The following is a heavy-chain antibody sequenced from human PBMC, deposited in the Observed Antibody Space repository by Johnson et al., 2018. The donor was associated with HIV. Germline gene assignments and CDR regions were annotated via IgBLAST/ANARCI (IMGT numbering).Heavy chain of an antibody. D-gene: IGHD3-10*01. CDR3: ARVNFPSTGPSLRRVGAFDI. CDR1: GFTFSSYW. Sequence: EVQLVESGGGLVRPGGSLRLSCAASGFTFSSYWMSCVRQAPGKGLEWVANMNQDGSEKYYVDSVKGRFTISRDNAKNSMYLQMNRLRADDTAVYFCARVNFPSTGPSLRRVGAFDIWGQGTMVTVSS. V-gene: IGHV3-7*05. J-gene: IGHJ3*02. CDR2: MNQDGSEK.